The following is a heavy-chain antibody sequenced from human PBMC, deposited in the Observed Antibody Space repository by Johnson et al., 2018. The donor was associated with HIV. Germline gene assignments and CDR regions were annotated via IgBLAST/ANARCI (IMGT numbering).Heavy chain of an antibody. CDR2: IWYDGSNK. CDR3: ARDRGLDAFDI. V-gene: IGHV3-33*01. Sequence: QEQLVESGGGVVQPGGSLRLSCAASGFTFSNYGMHWVRQAPGKGLEWVAFIWYDGSNKYYADSVKGRFTFSRDNSKNSLFLQMNSLRVEDPAVYYCARDRGLDAFDIWGQGTMVTVSS. J-gene: IGHJ3*02. D-gene: IGHD3-10*01. CDR1: GFTFSNYG.